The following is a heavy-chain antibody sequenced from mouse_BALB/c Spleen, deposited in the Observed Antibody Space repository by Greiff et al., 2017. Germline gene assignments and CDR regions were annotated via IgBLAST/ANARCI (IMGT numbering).Heavy chain of an antibody. J-gene: IGHJ3*01. CDR2: ISSGGSYT. CDR1: GFTFSSYA. V-gene: IGHV5-9-4*01. Sequence: EVQVVESGGGLVKPGGSLKLSCAASGFTFSSYAMSWVRQSPEKRLEWVAEISSGGSYTYYPDTVTGRFTISRDNAKNTLYLEMSSLRSEDTAMYYCAREEGTGGLAYWGQGTLVTVSA. D-gene: IGHD3-3*01. CDR3: AREEGTGGLAY.